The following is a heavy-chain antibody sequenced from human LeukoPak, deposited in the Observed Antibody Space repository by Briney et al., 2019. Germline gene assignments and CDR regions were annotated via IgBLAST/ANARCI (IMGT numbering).Heavy chain of an antibody. CDR1: GFTFSSYA. CDR3: ARALSVPFRSYYYYYGMDV. V-gene: IGHV3-30-3*01. CDR2: ISYDGSNK. J-gene: IGHJ6*02. D-gene: IGHD2-2*01. Sequence: PWGSLRLSCAASGFTFSSYAMHWVRQAPGKGLEWVAVISYDGSNKYYADSVKGRFTISRDNSKNTLYLQMNSLRAEDTAVYYCARALSVPFRSYYYYYGMDVWGQGTTVTVSS.